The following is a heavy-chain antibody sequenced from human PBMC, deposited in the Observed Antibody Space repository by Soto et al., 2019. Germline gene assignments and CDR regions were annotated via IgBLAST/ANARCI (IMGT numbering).Heavy chain of an antibody. J-gene: IGHJ4*02. Sequence: PGGSLRLSCAASGFTFSSYAMSWVRQAPGKGLEWVSAISGSGGSTYYADSVKGRFTISRDNSKNTLYLQMNSLRADDTAVYYCANPSKTTVVSTADFDSWGQGTLVTVPS. CDR1: GFTFSSYA. D-gene: IGHD1-1*01. CDR2: ISGSGGST. V-gene: IGHV3-23*01. CDR3: ANPSKTTVVSTADFDS.